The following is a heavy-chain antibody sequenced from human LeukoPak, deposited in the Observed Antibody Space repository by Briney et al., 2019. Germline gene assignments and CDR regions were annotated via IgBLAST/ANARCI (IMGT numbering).Heavy chain of an antibody. V-gene: IGHV3-30*04. CDR1: GFPFSTYS. D-gene: IGHD2-2*01. CDR2: ISSDGSSE. Sequence: PGGSLRLSCAASGFPFSTYSMHWVRQAPSKGLEWVAVISSDGSSENYADSVEGRFTISRDNSKNTLYLQMNTLRAEDTAVYYCAREKYCTSTDCLHGRFYFNYWGQGTLVTVPS. J-gene: IGHJ4*02. CDR3: AREKYCTSTDCLHGRFYFNY.